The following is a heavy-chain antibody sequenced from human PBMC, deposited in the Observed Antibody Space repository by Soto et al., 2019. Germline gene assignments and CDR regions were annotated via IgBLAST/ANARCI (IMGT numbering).Heavy chain of an antibody. J-gene: IGHJ6*02. CDR3: ARHLVWVAAAGGDYYYYYGMDV. D-gene: IGHD6-13*01. CDR1: GYSFTSYW. CDR2: IDPSDSYT. Sequence: PGESLKISCKGSGYSFTSYWISWVRQMPGKGLEWMGRIDPSDSYTNYSPSFQGHVTISADKSISTAYLQWSSLKASDTAMYYCARHLVWVAAAGGDYYYYYGMDVWGQGTTVTVSS. V-gene: IGHV5-10-1*01.